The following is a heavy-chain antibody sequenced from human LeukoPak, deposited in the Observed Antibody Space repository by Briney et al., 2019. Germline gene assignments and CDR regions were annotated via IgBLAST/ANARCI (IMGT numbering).Heavy chain of an antibody. V-gene: IGHV4-38-2*01. Sequence: SETLSLTCAVSGYSFSSAYYWGWIRQPPGKGLEWIGTFHHSGSTYYSPSLKSRVTISVDTSKNQFSLKLSSVTAADTAVYYCARKWVRDWFDPWGQGTLVTVSS. D-gene: IGHD1-1*01. CDR1: GYSFSSAYY. CDR3: ARKWVRDWFDP. CDR2: FHHSGST. J-gene: IGHJ5*02.